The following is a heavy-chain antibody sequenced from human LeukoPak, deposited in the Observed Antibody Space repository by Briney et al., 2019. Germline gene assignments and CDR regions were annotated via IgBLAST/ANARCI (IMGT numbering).Heavy chain of an antibody. CDR3: ARGPLATVVTQLRAFDI. Sequence: PGGSLRLSCAASGFTFSSYRMNWVRQAPGKGLEWVSYISSSSSTIYYADSVKGRFTISRDNAKNSLCLQMNSLRAEDTAVYYCARGPLATVVTQLRAFDIWGQGTMVTVSS. D-gene: IGHD4-23*01. CDR2: ISSSSSTI. CDR1: GFTFSSYR. V-gene: IGHV3-48*01. J-gene: IGHJ3*02.